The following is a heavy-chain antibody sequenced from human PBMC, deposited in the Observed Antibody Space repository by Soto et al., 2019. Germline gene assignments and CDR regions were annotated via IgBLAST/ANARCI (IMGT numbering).Heavy chain of an antibody. CDR2: IWYDGSNK. CDR3: VRGSSNLVDLDY. J-gene: IGHJ4*02. Sequence: QVQLVESGGGVVQPGRSLRLSCAASGFTFSSYGMHWVRQAPGKGLEWVAVIWYDGSNKYNADSVKGRFTISRDNSKNTLYLQMNSLRAEDTAVYYCVRGSSNLVDLDYWGQGTLVTVSS. V-gene: IGHV3-33*01. CDR1: GFTFSSYG. D-gene: IGHD6-13*01.